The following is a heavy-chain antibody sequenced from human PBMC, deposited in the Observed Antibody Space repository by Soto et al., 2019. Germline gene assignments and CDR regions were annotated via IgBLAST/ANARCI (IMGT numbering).Heavy chain of an antibody. V-gene: IGHV1-2*02. Sequence: XSVKGSCKASGYTFTAYSMHWVRQAPGQGLEWVGWFNPNSGDTIYAQKFQGRVTLTRDTSIGTAYMELYSLTSDDTAVYYCAREASAVISLDYWGQGTLVTVSS. CDR3: AREASAVISLDY. D-gene: IGHD6-19*01. CDR2: FNPNSGDT. CDR1: GYTFTAYS. J-gene: IGHJ4*02.